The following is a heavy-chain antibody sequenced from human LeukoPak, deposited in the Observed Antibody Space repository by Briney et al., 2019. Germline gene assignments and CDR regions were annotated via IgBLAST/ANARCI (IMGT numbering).Heavy chain of an antibody. CDR3: ARGRYLTTWGGAAAGFLDY. CDR1: GGSFSGYY. J-gene: IGHJ4*02. Sequence: SETLSLTCGVNGGSFSGYYWSWIRQPPGKGLEWIGEINHSGSTNYNPSLKSRVTISVDTSQKQFSLRLSSVAAAATAVYYCARGRYLTTWGGAAAGFLDYWGQGTRVTVST. D-gene: IGHD6-13*01. CDR2: INHSGST. V-gene: IGHV4-34*01.